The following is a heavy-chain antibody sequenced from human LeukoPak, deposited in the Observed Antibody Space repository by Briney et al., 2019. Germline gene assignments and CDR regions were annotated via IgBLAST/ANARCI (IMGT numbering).Heavy chain of an antibody. CDR1: GYTFTSYY. Sequence: ASVKVSCKTSGYTFTSYYIHWVRQAPGQGLEWMGIIYPGGGSTNYAQKFQGRLTMTRDMSTSTVYMELSSLRSEDTAVYYCARATDTAMVTRYFDYWGQGTLVTVSS. J-gene: IGHJ4*02. V-gene: IGHV1-46*01. CDR3: ARATDTAMVTRYFDY. CDR2: IYPGGGST. D-gene: IGHD5-18*01.